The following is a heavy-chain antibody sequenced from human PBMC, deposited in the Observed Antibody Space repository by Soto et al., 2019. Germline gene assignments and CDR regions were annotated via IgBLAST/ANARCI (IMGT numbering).Heavy chain of an antibody. CDR2: ICGNGGNT. CDR3: AKVSSQYGILKYYYYYMDV. J-gene: IGHJ6*03. D-gene: IGHD6-6*01. CDR1: GVTFSSYG. V-gene: IGHV3-33*06. Sequence: PGGSLRLSCAASGVTFSSYGMHWVRQAPGKGLEWVSVICGNGGNTYYADSVRGRFTISRDNSKNTLYLQMNSLRAEDTAVYYCAKVSSQYGILKYYYYYMDVWGKGTTVTVSS.